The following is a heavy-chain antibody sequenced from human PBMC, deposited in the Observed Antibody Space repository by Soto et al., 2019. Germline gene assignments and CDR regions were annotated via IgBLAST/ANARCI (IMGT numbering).Heavy chain of an antibody. Sequence: QVQLVKSGAEVKKPGASVKVSCKASGYTFTSYYMHWVRQTPGQGLEWKGIINLSDGSTSYVQKYQGRVTMTRDTSTSTVYMELSSLRSEDTAVYYCARDALSSRWVNNWFDPWGHETLVTVSS. D-gene: IGHD6-13*01. J-gene: IGHJ5*02. V-gene: IGHV1-46*01. CDR2: INLSDGST. CDR3: ARDALSSRWVNNWFDP. CDR1: GYTFTSYY.